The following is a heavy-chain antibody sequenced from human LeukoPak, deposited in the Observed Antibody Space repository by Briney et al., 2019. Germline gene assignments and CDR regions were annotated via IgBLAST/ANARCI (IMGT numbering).Heavy chain of an antibody. CDR3: ARDVGTSGWYTFDF. J-gene: IGHJ4*02. V-gene: IGHV6-1*01. CDR1: GDGVSSKNGA. Sequence: SPALSFPFSISGDGVSSKNGAWYGSRRAPSRGGEGRGRTYYRCKWYYDYAESVQGRIPISPDTSRHQFSLQLNSVTPEDTAVYYCARDVGTSGWYTFDFWGQGTLVTVSS. D-gene: IGHD6-19*01. CDR2: TYYRCKWYY.